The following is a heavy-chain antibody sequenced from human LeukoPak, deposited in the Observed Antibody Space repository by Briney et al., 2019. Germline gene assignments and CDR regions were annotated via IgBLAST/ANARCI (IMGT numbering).Heavy chain of an antibody. J-gene: IGHJ3*02. Sequence: ASVKVSCKASGGTFSSYAISWVRQAPGQGLEWMGRIIPIFGTANYAQKFQGRVTITTDESTSTAYMELRSLRSDDTAVYYCARGKIEMGAFDIWGQGTMVTVSS. CDR3: ARGKIEMGAFDI. CDR2: IIPIFGTA. D-gene: IGHD5-24*01. CDR1: GGTFSSYA. V-gene: IGHV1-69*05.